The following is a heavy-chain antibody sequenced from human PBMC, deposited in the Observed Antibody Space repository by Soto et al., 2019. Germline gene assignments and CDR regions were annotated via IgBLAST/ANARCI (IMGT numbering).Heavy chain of an antibody. J-gene: IGHJ4*02. CDR2: INRDGSST. D-gene: IGHD6-13*01. Sequence: EVQLVESGGGLVQPGGSLRLSCAASGFTFSSDWMHWVRQAPGKGLVWVSRINRDGSSTNYADSARGRVTISRDNAKNTLYLQVNGLRAEDTAVYYCAREIATTGEYYFDYWGQGILVTVSS. CDR1: GFTFSSDW. CDR3: AREIATTGEYYFDY. V-gene: IGHV3-74*01.